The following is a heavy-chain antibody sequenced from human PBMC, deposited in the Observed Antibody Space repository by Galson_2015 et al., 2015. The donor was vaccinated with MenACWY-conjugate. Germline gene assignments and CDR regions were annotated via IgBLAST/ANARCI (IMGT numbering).Heavy chain of an antibody. CDR2: MSGSDGTT. CDR1: GFTFSNYA. V-gene: IGHV3-23*01. J-gene: IGHJ6*02. D-gene: IGHD2-2*01. CDR3: AKELGYCSSTGCSGYYYYFGMDV. Sequence: SLRLSCAASGFTFSNYAMSWVRQAPGKGLEWVSAMSGSDGTTYYAGSVKGRFTISRDNSQNTLYLQMNSLRAEDTAVYYCAKELGYCSSTGCSGYYYYFGMDVWGQGTTVTVSS.